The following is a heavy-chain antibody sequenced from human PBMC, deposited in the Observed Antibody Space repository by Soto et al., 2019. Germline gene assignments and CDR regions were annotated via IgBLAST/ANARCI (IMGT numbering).Heavy chain of an antibody. CDR3: TKGGYNLIYYFGMDV. D-gene: IGHD6-25*01. Sequence: EVQLIESGGGWVQPGTSLRVSCAASGFTFHEYAMHWVRQAPGKGLEWFSGISSDGDTIAYADSVQGRFIVFRDNANNALDLQMNSLRAADTALYYCTKGGYNLIYYFGMDVWGQGTTVTVSS. CDR1: GFTFHEYA. CDR2: ISSDGDTI. V-gene: IGHV3-9*01. J-gene: IGHJ6*02.